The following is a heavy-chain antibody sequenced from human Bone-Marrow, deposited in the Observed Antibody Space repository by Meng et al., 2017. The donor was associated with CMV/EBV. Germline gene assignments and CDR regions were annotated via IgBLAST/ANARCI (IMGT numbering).Heavy chain of an antibody. CDR3: AKAVFGGVSLSALDI. J-gene: IGHJ3*02. CDR2: IRYDGSNK. D-gene: IGHD3-16*01. Sequence: GESLKISCAASGFTFSSYGMHWVRQAPGKGLEWVAFIRYDGSNKYYADSVKGRFTISRDNSKNTLYLQMNSLRAEDTAVYYRAKAVFGGVSLSALDIWGQGTMVTVSS. CDR1: GFTFSSYG. V-gene: IGHV3-30*02.